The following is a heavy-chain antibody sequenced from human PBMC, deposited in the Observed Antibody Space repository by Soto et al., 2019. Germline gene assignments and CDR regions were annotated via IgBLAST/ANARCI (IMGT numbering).Heavy chain of an antibody. CDR2: ISWKDEK. D-gene: IGHD1-26*01. CDR3: AHRYGGNYYRWYFDS. CDR1: GFSLGTSGAG. J-gene: IGHJ4*02. V-gene: IGHV2-5*01. Sequence: ESGPTLVNPTQTLTVTCTVSGFSLGTSGAGVGWIRQSPGKAPEWLALISWKDEKRYNPGLKSRLTITKDTSKNQVVLTMTDLDPVDTATYFCAHRYGGNYYRWYFDSWGQGTLVTSPQ.